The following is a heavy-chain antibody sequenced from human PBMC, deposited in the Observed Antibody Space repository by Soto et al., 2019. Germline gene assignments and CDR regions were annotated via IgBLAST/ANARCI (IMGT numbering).Heavy chain of an antibody. V-gene: IGHV4-39*07. CDR1: GGSISSSSYY. CDR2: IYYSGST. CDR3: ARVNDFWSGYYYYMDV. Sequence: SETLSLTCTVSGGSISSSSYYWGWIRQPPGKGLEWIGSIYYSGSTNYNPSLKSRVTISVDTSKNQFSLKLSSVTAADTAVYYCARVNDFWSGYYYYMDVCGKGTTLTVSS. D-gene: IGHD3-3*01. J-gene: IGHJ6*03.